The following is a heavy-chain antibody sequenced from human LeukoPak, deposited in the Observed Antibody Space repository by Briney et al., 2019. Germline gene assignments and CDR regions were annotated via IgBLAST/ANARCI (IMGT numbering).Heavy chain of an antibody. V-gene: IGHV1-69*05. CDR3: ARDQSSSYFYFDY. CDR1: GGTFSSYA. D-gene: IGHD6-6*01. CDR2: IIPIFGTA. J-gene: IGHJ4*02. Sequence: ASVKVSCKASGGTFSSYAISWVRQAPGQGLEWMGGIIPIFGTANYAQKFQGRVTMTRDMSTSTVYMELSSLRSEDTAVYYCARDQSSSYFYFDYWGQGTLVTVSS.